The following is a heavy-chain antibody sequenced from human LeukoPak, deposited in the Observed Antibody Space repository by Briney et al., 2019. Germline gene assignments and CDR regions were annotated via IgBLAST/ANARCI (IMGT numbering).Heavy chain of an antibody. V-gene: IGHV3-23*01. CDR3: AKDIGSYYDY. J-gene: IGHJ4*02. Sequence: GGSLRLSCAASGHTFSSYGMSWVRQAPGMGLEWVSAISGSGGSTYYADSVKGRFTISRDNSKNTLYLQMNSLRAEDTAVYYCAKDIGSYYDYWGQGILVTVSS. CDR1: GHTFSSYG. D-gene: IGHD3-10*01. CDR2: ISGSGGST.